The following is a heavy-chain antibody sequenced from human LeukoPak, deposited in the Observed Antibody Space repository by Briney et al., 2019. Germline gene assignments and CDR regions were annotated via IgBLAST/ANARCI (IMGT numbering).Heavy chain of an antibody. D-gene: IGHD5-18*01. CDR3: AQGRLGYSYGAFDH. J-gene: IGHJ4*02. CDR1: GFTFSNYA. Sequence: PGGSLRLSCAASGFTFSNYAMSWVRQAPGKGLEWVSVISGSGGSTNFADSVRGRFTSSRDNSKNTLYLQMHSLRVEDTAVYYCAQGRLGYSYGAFDHWGQGTLVTVSS. V-gene: IGHV3-23*01. CDR2: ISGSGGST.